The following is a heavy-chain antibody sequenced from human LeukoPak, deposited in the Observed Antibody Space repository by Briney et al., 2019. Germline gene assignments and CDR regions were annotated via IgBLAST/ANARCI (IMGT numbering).Heavy chain of an antibody. V-gene: IGHV1-2*02. D-gene: IGHD1-1*01. CDR3: AREGGTGTLAWFDP. CDR1: GYTFTDYY. CDR2: INPNSGGT. Sequence: ASVKVSCKASGYTFTDYYMHWVRQAPGQGLEWMGWINPNSGGTNYQGRVTMTRDTSISTAYMELSRLRSDDTAVYYCAREGGTGTLAWFDPWGQGTLVTVSS. J-gene: IGHJ5*02.